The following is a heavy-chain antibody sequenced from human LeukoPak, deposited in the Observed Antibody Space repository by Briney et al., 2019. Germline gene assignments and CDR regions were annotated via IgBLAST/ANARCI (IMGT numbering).Heavy chain of an antibody. Sequence: GASVKVSCKASGYTFTSYGISWVRQAPGQGLEWMGWISAYNGNTNYAQKLQGRVTMTTDTSTSTAYMELRSLRSDDTAVYYCARVAYYDILAHSDYWGQGTLVTVSS. D-gene: IGHD3-9*01. CDR1: GYTFTSYG. V-gene: IGHV1-18*01. CDR3: ARVAYYDILAHSDY. CDR2: ISAYNGNT. J-gene: IGHJ4*02.